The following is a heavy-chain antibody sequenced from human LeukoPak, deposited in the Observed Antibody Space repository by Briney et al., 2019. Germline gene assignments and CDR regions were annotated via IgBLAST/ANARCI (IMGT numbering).Heavy chain of an antibody. CDR2: INPNSGDT. J-gene: IGHJ5*02. D-gene: IGHD2-2*01. V-gene: IGHV1-2*02. CDR1: GYTFTGHY. Sequence: ASVKVSCKASGYTFTGHYMHWVRQAPGQGLEWMGWINPNSGDTKYAQKFQGRVTMTRDTSIRTAYLELSSLRSDDTAVYYCASWDNVVVPAAMYGWPDPWGQGTLVTVSS. CDR3: ASWDNVVVPAAMYGWPDP.